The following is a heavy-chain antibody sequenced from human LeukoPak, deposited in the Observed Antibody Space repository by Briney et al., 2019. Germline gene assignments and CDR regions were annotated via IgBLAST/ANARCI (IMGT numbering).Heavy chain of an antibody. Sequence: SGGSLRLSCAASEVTFSNYWMSWVRQAPGKGLEWVANIKQDGSEKYYVDSVKGRFTISRDNAKKSLYLQMNSLRAEDTAVYYCAKDSLRTLPAASFDYWGQGTLVTVSS. V-gene: IGHV3-7*01. CDR3: AKDSLRTLPAASFDY. CDR2: IKQDGSEK. J-gene: IGHJ4*02. D-gene: IGHD2-2*01. CDR1: EVTFSNYW.